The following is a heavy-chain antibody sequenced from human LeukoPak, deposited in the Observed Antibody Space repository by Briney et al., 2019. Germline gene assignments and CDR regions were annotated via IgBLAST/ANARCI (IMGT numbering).Heavy chain of an antibody. CDR1: GGSISSGGYY. Sequence: PSQTLSLTCTVSGGSISSGGYYWSWIRHPAGNGLEWIGCMYYSGSTNYNPSLKSRVTISVDTSKNQFSLKLSSVTAADTAVYYCARYYYDSSGYFNKPDYWGQGTLVTVSS. D-gene: IGHD3-22*01. J-gene: IGHJ4*02. V-gene: IGHV4-61*08. CDR3: ARYYYDSSGYFNKPDY. CDR2: MYYSGST.